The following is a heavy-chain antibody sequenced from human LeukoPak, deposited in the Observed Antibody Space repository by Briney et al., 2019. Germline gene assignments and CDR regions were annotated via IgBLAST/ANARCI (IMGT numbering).Heavy chain of an antibody. CDR2: INTNTGNP. D-gene: IGHD3-10*01. V-gene: IGHV7-4-1*02. Sequence: ASVKVSCKASGYTFTSYAMNWVRQAPGQGLEWMGWINTNTGNPTYAQGFTGRFVFSLGTSVSTAYLQISSLKAEDTAVYYCAREAEILWFGEGNWFDPWGQGTLVTVSS. CDR1: GYTFTSYA. J-gene: IGHJ5*02. CDR3: AREAEILWFGEGNWFDP.